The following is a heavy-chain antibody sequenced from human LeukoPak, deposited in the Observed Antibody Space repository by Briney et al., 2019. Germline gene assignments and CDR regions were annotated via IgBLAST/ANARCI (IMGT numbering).Heavy chain of an antibody. CDR1: GFSVSRTY. CDR3: ASDDILTGYPKPLLWY. D-gene: IGHD3-9*01. J-gene: IGHJ4*02. CDR2: IYSGGNT. V-gene: IGHV3-66*01. Sequence: PGGSLRLSCAASGFSVSRTYMSWVRQAPGKGLEWVSVIYSGGNTYYADSVKGRFTISRDNSKNTLYLQMNSLRAEDTAVYYCASDDILTGYPKPLLWYWGQGTLVTVSS.